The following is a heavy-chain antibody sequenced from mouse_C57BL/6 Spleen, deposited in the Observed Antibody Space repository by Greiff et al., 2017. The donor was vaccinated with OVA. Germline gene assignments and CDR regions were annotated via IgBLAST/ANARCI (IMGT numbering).Heavy chain of an antibody. CDR2: ISSGGDYI. CDR3: TRDPYYSNYVDYAMDY. V-gene: IGHV5-9-1*02. CDR1: GFTFSSYA. Sequence: VQLKESGEGLVKPGGSLKLSCAASGFTFSSYAMSWVRQTPEKRLEWVAYISSGGDYIYYADTVKGRFTISRDNARNTLYLQMSSLKSEDTAMYYCTRDPYYSNYVDYAMDYWGQGTSVTVSS. D-gene: IGHD2-5*01. J-gene: IGHJ4*01.